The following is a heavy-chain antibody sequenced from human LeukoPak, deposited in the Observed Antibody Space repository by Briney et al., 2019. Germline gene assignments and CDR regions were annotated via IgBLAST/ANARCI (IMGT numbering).Heavy chain of an antibody. V-gene: IGHV3-53*01. J-gene: IGHJ5*02. Sequence: GGSLRLSCTVSGFTVSSNSWSWVRQAPGKGLEWVSFIYSGGNTHYSDSVTGRFTISRDNSKNTLYLQMNSLRAEDTAIYYCAKKYSTGLDPWGQGTLVTVSS. CDR2: IYSGGNT. CDR3: AKKYSTGLDP. D-gene: IGHD1-26*01. CDR1: GFTVSSNS.